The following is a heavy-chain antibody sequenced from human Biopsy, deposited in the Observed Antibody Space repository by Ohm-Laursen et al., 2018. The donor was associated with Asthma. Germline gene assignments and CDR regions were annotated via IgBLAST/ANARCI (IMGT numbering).Heavy chain of an antibody. CDR1: RFTYG. D-gene: IGHD6-19*01. V-gene: IGHV3-30-3*01. J-gene: IGHJ4*02. CDR2: ISYDGSSI. CDR3: AREGVAGTHIED. Sequence: SLRLSCAASRFTYGMHWVRQAPGKGLEWVAVISYDGSSIYYADSVKGRFTISRDNSKNTLSLQMNSLTAEDTAVYYCAREGVAGTHIEDWGQGTLVSVSS.